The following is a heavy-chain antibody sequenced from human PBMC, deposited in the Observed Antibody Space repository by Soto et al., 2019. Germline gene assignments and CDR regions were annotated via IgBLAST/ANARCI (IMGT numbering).Heavy chain of an antibody. Sequence: EVQLVESGGALVKPGGSLRLSCAASGFNFSTYTMNWVRQAPGKGLEWVSSITSRSTYIYYADSVKGRFTISRDNAKNSLYLQMSSLRAEDTAVYYCARHWSSFDYWGQGTLVTVSS. CDR3: ARHWSSFDY. CDR1: GFNFSTYT. J-gene: IGHJ4*01. D-gene: IGHD2-2*01. V-gene: IGHV3-21*01. CDR2: ITSRSTYI.